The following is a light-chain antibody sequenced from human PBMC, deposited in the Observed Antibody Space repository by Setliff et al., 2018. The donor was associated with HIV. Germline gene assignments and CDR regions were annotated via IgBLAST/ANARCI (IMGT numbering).Light chain of an antibody. J-gene: IGLJ3*02. V-gene: IGLV2-14*01. Sequence: QSALAQPASVSGSPGQSITISCTGTSSDVGGYNYVSWYQQHPGKAPKLMIYDVTDRPSGVSNRFSGSKSGNTASLTISGLQAEDEADYYCSSYTSSGALWVFGGGTKVTV. CDR1: SSDVGGYNY. CDR2: DVT. CDR3: SSYTSSGALWV.